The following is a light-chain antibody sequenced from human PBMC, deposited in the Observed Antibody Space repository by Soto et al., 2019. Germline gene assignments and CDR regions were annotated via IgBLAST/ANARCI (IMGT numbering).Light chain of an antibody. CDR1: SSDVGGYNY. V-gene: IGLV2-14*01. CDR3: SSYTSSSTDV. CDR2: DVS. Sequence: QSALTQPASVSGSPGQSITISCTGTSSDVGGYNYVSWYQQHPGKAPKLMIYDVSNRPSGVSNRFSGSKSGNTASLTISGRQAEDEADYYCSSYTSSSTDVFGTGTTLTVL. J-gene: IGLJ1*01.